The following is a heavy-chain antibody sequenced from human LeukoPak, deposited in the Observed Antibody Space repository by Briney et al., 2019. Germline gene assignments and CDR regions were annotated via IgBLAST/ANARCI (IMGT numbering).Heavy chain of an antibody. CDR1: GFTFSDYY. CDR2: ISSSGSTI. Sequence: PGGSLRLSCAASGFTFSDYYMSWIRQAPGKGLEWVSYISSSGSTIYYVDSVKGRFTISRDNAKNSLYLQMNSLRAEDTAVYYCASYLCSSTSCQGASFDYWGREPWSLSPQ. D-gene: IGHD2-2*01. CDR3: ASYLCSSTSCQGASFDY. V-gene: IGHV3-11*01. J-gene: IGHJ4*02.